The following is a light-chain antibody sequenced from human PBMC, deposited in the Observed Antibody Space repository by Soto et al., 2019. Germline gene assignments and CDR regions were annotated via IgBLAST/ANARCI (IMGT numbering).Light chain of an antibody. CDR1: RSLLHSNGYNY. CDR3: LQGLHPPFT. V-gene: IGKV2-28*01. Sequence: DIVLTQSPLSLPVTPGEPASISCRSSRSLLHSNGYNYLDRYLQKPGQSPQLLIYLGSNRASGVPVRFSGSGSGADSTLKITRVEAEDVGVYYCLQGLHPPFTFGAGTKVDIK. J-gene: IGKJ3*01. CDR2: LGS.